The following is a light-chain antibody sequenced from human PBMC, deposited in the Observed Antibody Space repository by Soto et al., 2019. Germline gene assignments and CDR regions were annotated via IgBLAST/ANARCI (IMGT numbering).Light chain of an antibody. V-gene: IGKV3-20*01. CDR3: QQYGNSIT. CDR1: QSVRSSY. Sequence: EIVLTQSPGIVSLSPGERATLSCRASQSVRSSYLAWYQRKFGQAPRLLINGTYIRAAGIPDRFSGSGSGTDFTLTISRLEPEDFALYYCQQYGNSITFGGGTKVEIK. CDR2: GTY. J-gene: IGKJ4*01.